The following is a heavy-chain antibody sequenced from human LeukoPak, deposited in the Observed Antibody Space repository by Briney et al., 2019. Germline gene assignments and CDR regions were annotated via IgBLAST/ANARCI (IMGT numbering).Heavy chain of an antibody. CDR1: GGSISSGGYY. CDR2: IYYSGST. V-gene: IGHV4-31*03. D-gene: IGHD3-3*01. Sequence: PSETLSLTCTVSGGSISSGGYYWSWIRQHPGKGLEWIGYIYYSGSTYYNPSLKSRVTISVDTSKNQFSLKLSSVTAADTAVYYCARASQDYDFWSGYYTGPGSYFDYWGQGTLVTVSS. CDR3: ARASQDYDFWSGYYTGPGSYFDY. J-gene: IGHJ4*02.